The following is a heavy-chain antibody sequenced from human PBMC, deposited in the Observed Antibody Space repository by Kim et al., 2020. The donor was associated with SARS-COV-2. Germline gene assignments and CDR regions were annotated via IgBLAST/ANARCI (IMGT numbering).Heavy chain of an antibody. CDR3: ARVSKAGYDSRSPGQRRGYYYYGMDV. CDR2: IYYSGST. D-gene: IGHD3-22*01. V-gene: IGHV4-59*13. Sequence: SETLSLTCTVSGGSISSYYWSWIRQPPGKGLEWIGYIYYSGSTNYNPSLKSRVTISVDTSKNQFSLKLSSVTAADTAVYYYARVSKAGYDSRSPGQRRGYYYYGMDVWGQGTTVTVSS. CDR1: GGSISSYY. J-gene: IGHJ6*02.